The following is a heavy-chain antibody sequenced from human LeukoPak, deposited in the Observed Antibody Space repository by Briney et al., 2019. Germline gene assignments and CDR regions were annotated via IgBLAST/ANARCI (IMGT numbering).Heavy chain of an antibody. CDR3: ARAPSAVAGMLDY. D-gene: IGHD6-19*01. CDR2: ITSSRRYT. V-gene: IGHV3-11*06. CDR1: GFSFSDYY. Sequence: GSLRLSCAASGFSFSDYYMSWIRQAPGKGLEWVSYITSSRRYTNYADSVKGRFTISRDNAKNSLYLQMNSLGAEDTAVYYCARAPSAVAGMLDYWGQGTLVTVSS. J-gene: IGHJ4*02.